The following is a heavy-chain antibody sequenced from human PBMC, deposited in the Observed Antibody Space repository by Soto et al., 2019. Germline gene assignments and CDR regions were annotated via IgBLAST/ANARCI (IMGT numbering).Heavy chain of an antibody. Sequence: EVQLLESGGDLVQPGGSLRLSCAASGFTFSSFAMGWVRQAPGKGLEWVSGISPSGHTKYYGDSVKGRFTVSRDNSRNTLSLQMNSLTVEDTAIYYCVKKSCSGGGCHSGVGAFDIWGQGTIVTVSS. D-gene: IGHD2-15*01. CDR1: GFTFSSFA. CDR3: VKKSCSGGGCHSGVGAFDI. CDR2: ISPSGHTK. V-gene: IGHV3-23*01. J-gene: IGHJ3*02.